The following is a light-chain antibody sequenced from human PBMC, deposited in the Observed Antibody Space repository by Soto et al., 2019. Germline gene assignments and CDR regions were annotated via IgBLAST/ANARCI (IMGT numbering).Light chain of an antibody. V-gene: IGKV3-20*01. J-gene: IGKJ1*01. Sequence: EIVLTQSPGTLSLSPGERATLSCRTSETVSRYYLAWYQQKPGQAPRLLFYGASNRATGIPDAFSGSGSGTDFSLTTSRLEPEDFAVYYCHQYGRAPWTFGQGTKVDI. CDR3: HQYGRAPWT. CDR1: ETVSRYY. CDR2: GAS.